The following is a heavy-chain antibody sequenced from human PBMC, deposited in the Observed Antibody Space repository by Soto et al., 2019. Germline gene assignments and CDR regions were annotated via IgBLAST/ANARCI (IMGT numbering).Heavy chain of an antibody. V-gene: IGHV4-34*01. CDR2: INHSGST. Sequence: SETLSVTCAVYGGSFSGYYWSWIRQPPGKGLEWIGEINHSGSTNYNPSLKSRVTISVDTSKNQFSLKLSSVTAADTAVYYCARGARMVRGVILSRYYYGMDVWGQGTTVTVSS. J-gene: IGHJ6*02. D-gene: IGHD3-10*01. CDR1: GGSFSGYY. CDR3: ARGARMVRGVILSRYYYGMDV.